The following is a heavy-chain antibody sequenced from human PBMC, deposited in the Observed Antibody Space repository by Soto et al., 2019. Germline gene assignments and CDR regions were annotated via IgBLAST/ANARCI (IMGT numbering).Heavy chain of an antibody. CDR2: ITTHNDKT. J-gene: IGHJ4*02. CDR1: GYMFTSYG. Sequence: ASVKVSCKSSGYMFTSYGISWVRQAPGQGLEWMGWITTHNDKTNYAQNLQGRVSMTTDTSTSTAYMELRSLRSDDTAVYYCATCLGSDCYAEPFDYWGPGTLVTVSS. V-gene: IGHV1-18*01. D-gene: IGHD2-21*02. CDR3: ATCLGSDCYAEPFDY.